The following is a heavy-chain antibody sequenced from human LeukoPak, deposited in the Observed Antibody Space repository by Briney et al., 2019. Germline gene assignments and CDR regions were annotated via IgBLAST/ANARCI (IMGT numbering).Heavy chain of an antibody. V-gene: IGHV4-59*01. CDR2: IFYSGST. J-gene: IGHJ4*02. D-gene: IGHD3-22*01. CDR3: ARGIYYDSSGYYPYFDY. CDR1: GGSISSYY. Sequence: PSETLSLTCTVSGGSISSYYWSWIRQPPGKGLEWIGYIFYSGSTNYNPSLKSRVTISVDTSKNQFSLKLSSVTAADTAVYYCARGIYYDSSGYYPYFDYWGQGTLVTVSS.